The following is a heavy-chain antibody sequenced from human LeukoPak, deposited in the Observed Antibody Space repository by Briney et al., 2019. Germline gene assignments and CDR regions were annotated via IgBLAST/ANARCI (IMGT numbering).Heavy chain of an antibody. V-gene: IGHV1-18*01. CDR2: ISAYNGNT. CDR1: GYTFTSYG. CDR3: AKDLVGERYYLLTSYYNEGKY. D-gene: IGHD3-9*01. Sequence: ASEKVSCTASGYTFTSYGFSWVRQAPGQVLEWMGWISAYNGNTNYVQKFQGRVTMTTDTSTSTAYMELSRLRSDDTAMYYCAKDLVGERYYLLTSYYNEGKYWGQGTLVTVSS. J-gene: IGHJ4*02.